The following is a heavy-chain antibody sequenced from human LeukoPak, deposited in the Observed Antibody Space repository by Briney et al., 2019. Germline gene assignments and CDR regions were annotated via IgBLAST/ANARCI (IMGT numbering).Heavy chain of an antibody. V-gene: IGHV3-30*18. CDR3: AKASGTMIVVVITGLDY. CDR2: ISYDGSNK. J-gene: IGHJ4*02. CDR1: GFTFSSYG. D-gene: IGHD3-22*01. Sequence: RTGGSLRLSCAASGFTFSSYGMHWVRQAPGKGLEWVAVISYDGSNKYYADSVKGRFTISRDNSKNTLYLQMNSLRAEDTAVYYCAKASGTMIVVVITGLDYWGQGTLVTVSS.